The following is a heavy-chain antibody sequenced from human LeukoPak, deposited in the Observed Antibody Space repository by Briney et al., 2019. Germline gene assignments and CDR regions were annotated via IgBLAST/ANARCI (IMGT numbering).Heavy chain of an antibody. CDR1: GFSFRNYA. CDR3: ARDRDSTSSSFYYMDV. CDR2: MSHDGSYT. V-gene: IGHV3-30*15. Sequence: GGSLRLSCAASGFSFRNYAMHWVRQAPGKGLEWVAVMSHDGSYTNSADSVKGRFTISRDNSNNALHLQMSSVKFEDTAVYYCARDRDSTSSSFYYMDVWGKGTTVAVSS. D-gene: IGHD2-2*01. J-gene: IGHJ6*03.